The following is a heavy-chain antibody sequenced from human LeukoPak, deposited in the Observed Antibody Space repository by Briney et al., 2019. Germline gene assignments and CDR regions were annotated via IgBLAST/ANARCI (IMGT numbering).Heavy chain of an antibody. V-gene: IGHV3-53*01. J-gene: IGHJ6*04. D-gene: IGHD3-10*02. CDR1: GFTVSSDY. CDR2: IYSGGST. Sequence: GGSLRLSCAASGFTVSSDYMSWVRQAPGKGLEWVSVIYSGGSTYYADSVKGRFTISRDNSKNTLYLQMNSMRAEDTAVYYCAELGITMIGGVWGKGTTVTISS. CDR3: AELGITMIGGV.